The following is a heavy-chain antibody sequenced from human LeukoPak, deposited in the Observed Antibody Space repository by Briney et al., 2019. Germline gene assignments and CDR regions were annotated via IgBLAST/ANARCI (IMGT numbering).Heavy chain of an antibody. J-gene: IGHJ4*02. D-gene: IGHD2-8*01. CDR3: ARNSNGMSN. CDR1: GFTFTNYG. V-gene: IGHV3-74*01. Sequence: GGSLRLSCVASGFTFTNYGMMWVRQAPEKGLVWVSYINSDGRSTTYADSVKGRFTISRDNAKNTLYLQMSSLRAEDTAMYYCARNSNGMSNWGQGTLVIVSS. CDR2: INSDGRST.